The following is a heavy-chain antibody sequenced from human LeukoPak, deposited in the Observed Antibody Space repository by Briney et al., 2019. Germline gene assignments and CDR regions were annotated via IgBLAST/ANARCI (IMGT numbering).Heavy chain of an antibody. Sequence: GESLKISCEVYGYSFTTYWLGWVRQMPGKGLEWMGTFNPGDSDIRYSPSFQGQVTISADKSISTAYLQWSSLKASDTAMYYCANRISHDAFDIWGQGTMVTVSS. CDR2: FNPGDSDI. V-gene: IGHV5-51*01. CDR1: GYSFTTYW. J-gene: IGHJ3*02. D-gene: IGHD2-15*01. CDR3: ANRISHDAFDI.